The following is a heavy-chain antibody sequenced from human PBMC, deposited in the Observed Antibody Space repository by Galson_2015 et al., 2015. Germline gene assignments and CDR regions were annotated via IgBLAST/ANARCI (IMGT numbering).Heavy chain of an antibody. J-gene: IGHJ4*02. CDR2: ISPGGGST. CDR3: ARGAYGDYDFDY. Sequence: SVKVSCKASGYTFTSYYMHWVRQAPGQGLEWMGIISPGGGSTSYAQKFQGRVTMTRDTSTNTVYMELSSLRSEDTAVFYCARGAYGDYDFDYWGQGTLVTVSS. CDR1: GYTFTSYY. D-gene: IGHD4-17*01. V-gene: IGHV1-46*01.